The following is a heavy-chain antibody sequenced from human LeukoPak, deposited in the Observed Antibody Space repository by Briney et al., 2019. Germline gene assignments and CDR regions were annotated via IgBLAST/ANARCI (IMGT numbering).Heavy chain of an antibody. CDR3: ARTAARRFDY. J-gene: IGHJ4*02. CDR2: IIPIFGTA. V-gene: IGHV1-69*05. CDR1: GGTFSSYT. Sequence: SVKVSCKASGGTFSSYTISWVRQAPGQGLEWMGGIIPIFGTANYAQKFQGRVTMTRDTSTSTVYMELSSLRSDDTAVYYCARTAARRFDYWGQGTLVTVSS. D-gene: IGHD6-6*01.